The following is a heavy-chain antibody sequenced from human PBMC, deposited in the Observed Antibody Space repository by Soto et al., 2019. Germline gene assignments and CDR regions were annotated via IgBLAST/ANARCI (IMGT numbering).Heavy chain of an antibody. CDR2: INSSSSYA. CDR3: AREQAARFGIAARPALNYYGMDV. V-gene: IGHV3-11*06. J-gene: IGHJ6*02. CDR1: GFTFSDYY. D-gene: IGHD6-6*01. Sequence: QVQLVESGGGLVKPGGSLRLSCAASGFTFSDYYMSWIRQAPGKGLEWVSYINSSSSYANYADSVKGRSTISRDIATNSLYLQMTSLRAEDTAVYYCAREQAARFGIAARPALNYYGMDVWGQGTTVTVSS.